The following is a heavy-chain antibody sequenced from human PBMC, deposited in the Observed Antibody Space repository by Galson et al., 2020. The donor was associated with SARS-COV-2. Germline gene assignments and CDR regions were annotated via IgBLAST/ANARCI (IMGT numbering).Heavy chain of an antibody. J-gene: IGHJ4*02. CDR1: GWSSSGHY. V-gene: IGHV4-34*01. CDR2: LNPSGST. D-gene: IGHD2-21*02. Sequence: TLSITCAVNGWSSSGHYWSWIRHPTGKGLEWIGELNPSGSTNYNPSLKSRVTITVDTSNNHFSLKLSSVTAADTAVYYCAREENFFLVVTATRMCYFDYWGRGTLATVSS. CDR3: AREENFFLVVTATRMCYFDY.